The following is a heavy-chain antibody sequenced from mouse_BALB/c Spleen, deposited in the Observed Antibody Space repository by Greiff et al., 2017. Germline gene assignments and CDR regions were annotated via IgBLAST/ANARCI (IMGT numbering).Heavy chain of an antibody. CDR1: GYTFTSYW. CDR2: IYPGNSDT. Sequence: VQLQQSGTVLARPGASVKMSCKASGYTFTSYWMHWVKQRPGQGLEWIGAIYPGNSDTSYNQKFKGKAKLTAVTSTSTAYMELSSLTNEDSAVYYCTRGNDYGNYEVAYWGQGTLVTVSA. J-gene: IGHJ3*01. V-gene: IGHV1-5*01. CDR3: TRGNDYGNYEVAY. D-gene: IGHD2-1*01.